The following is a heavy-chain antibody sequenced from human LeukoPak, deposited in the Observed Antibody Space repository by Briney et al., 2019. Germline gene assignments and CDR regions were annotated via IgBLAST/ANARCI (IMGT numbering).Heavy chain of an antibody. CDR3: AKLTTVTTGYFDY. Sequence: GGSLRLSCAASGFTFDDYAMHWVRQAPGKGLEWVSGISWNSGSIGYADSVKGRFTISRDNAKNSLYLQMNSLRAEDTAVYYCAKLTTVTTGYFDYWGQGTLVTVSS. CDR1: GFTFDDYA. J-gene: IGHJ4*02. V-gene: IGHV3-9*01. D-gene: IGHD4-17*01. CDR2: ISWNSGSI.